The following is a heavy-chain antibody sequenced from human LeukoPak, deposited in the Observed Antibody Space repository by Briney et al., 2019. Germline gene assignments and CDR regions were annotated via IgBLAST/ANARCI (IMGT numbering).Heavy chain of an antibody. V-gene: IGHV1-46*01. D-gene: IGHD2-21*01. CDR2: INPSGGST. CDR1: GYTFTSYY. CDR3: AKFLRSCRSLDY. Sequence: ASVKVSCKASGYTFTSYYMHWVRQAPGQGLEWMGIINPSGGSTSYAQKFQGRVTMTRDMSTSTVYMELSSLRSEDTAVYYCAKFLRSCRSLDYWGQGTLVTVSS. J-gene: IGHJ4*02.